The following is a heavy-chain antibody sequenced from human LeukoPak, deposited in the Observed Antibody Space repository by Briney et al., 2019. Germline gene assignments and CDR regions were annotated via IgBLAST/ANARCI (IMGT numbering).Heavy chain of an antibody. CDR1: GLTFSNYN. V-gene: IGHV3-21*04. D-gene: IGHD1-26*01. Sequence: PGGSLRLSCAASGLTFSNYNMNWVRQAPGKGLEWVSSISTSGSYIYYANSMKGRFTISRDNAKNSLYLQMNSLRAEDTAVYYCARGAFHWGQGTLVTVSS. CDR2: ISTSGSYI. J-gene: IGHJ4*02. CDR3: ARGAFH.